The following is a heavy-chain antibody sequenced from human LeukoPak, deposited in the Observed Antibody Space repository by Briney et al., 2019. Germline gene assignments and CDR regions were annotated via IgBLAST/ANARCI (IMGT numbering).Heavy chain of an antibody. CDR2: IRSNGATA. CDR3: ARGQEFDDGVFDS. J-gene: IGHJ4*02. D-gene: IGHD1-1*01. V-gene: IGHV3-23*01. CDR1: GFTFSSNY. Sequence: GXSXRLSCAASGFTFSSNYMSWVRQAPGKGLEWVSTIRSNGATAYNADSVKGRFTISRDNSKNTVYLQMNSLRVEDTAIYYCARGQEFDDGVFDSWGQGTLXTVXS.